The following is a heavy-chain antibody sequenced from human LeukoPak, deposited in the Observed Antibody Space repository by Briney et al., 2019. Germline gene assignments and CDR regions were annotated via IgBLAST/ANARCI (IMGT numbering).Heavy chain of an antibody. Sequence: GGSLRLSCAASGFTFSSYGMHWVRQAPGKGLEWVAVISYDGSNKYYADSVKGRFTISRDNSKNTLYLQMNSLRAEDTAVYYCAKDVRYSSSWSQYYYYYYGMDVWGKGTTVTVSS. CDR3: AKDVRYSSSWSQYYYYYYGMDV. J-gene: IGHJ6*04. V-gene: IGHV3-30*18. CDR1: GFTFSSYG. CDR2: ISYDGSNK. D-gene: IGHD6-13*01.